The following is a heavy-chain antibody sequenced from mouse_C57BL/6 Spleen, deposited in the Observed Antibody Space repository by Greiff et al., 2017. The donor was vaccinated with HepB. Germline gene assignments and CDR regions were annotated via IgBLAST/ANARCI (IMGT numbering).Heavy chain of an antibody. CDR2: ISDGGSYT. D-gene: IGHD3-1*01. CDR1: GFTFSSYA. V-gene: IGHV5-4*01. Sequence: EVQVVESGGGLVKPGGSLKLSCAASGFTFSSYAMSWVRQTPEKRLEWVATISDGGSYTYYPDNVKGRFTISRDNAKNNLYLQMSHLKSEDTAMYYCARDGGSDAIDYWGQGTSVTVSS. CDR3: ARDGGSDAIDY. J-gene: IGHJ4*01.